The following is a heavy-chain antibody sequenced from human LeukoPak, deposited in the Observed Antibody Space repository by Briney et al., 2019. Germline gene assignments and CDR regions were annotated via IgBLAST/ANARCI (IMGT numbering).Heavy chain of an antibody. V-gene: IGHV1-69*05. Sequence: ASVKVSCKASGGTFSSYAISWVRQPPGQGLEWMGGIIPIFGTANYAQKFQGRVTITTDESTSTAYMELSSLRSEDTAVYYCARDKVDCSSGSCYSLGFGYWGQGTLVTVSS. D-gene: IGHD2-15*01. CDR1: GGTFSSYA. CDR2: IIPIFGTA. J-gene: IGHJ4*02. CDR3: ARDKVDCSSGSCYSLGFGY.